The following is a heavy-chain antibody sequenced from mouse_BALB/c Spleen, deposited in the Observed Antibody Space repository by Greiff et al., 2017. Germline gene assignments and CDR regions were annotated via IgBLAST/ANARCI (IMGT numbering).Heavy chain of an antibody. CDR1: GYTFSSYW. Sequence: VQLQQSGAELMKPGASVKISCKATGYTFSSYWIEWVKQRPGHGLEWIGEILPGSGSTNYNEKFKGKATFTADTSSNTAYMQLSSLTSEDSAVYYCARRDDGYYGYFDVWGAGTTVTVSS. CDR2: ILPGSGST. D-gene: IGHD2-3*01. J-gene: IGHJ1*01. V-gene: IGHV1-9*01. CDR3: ARRDDGYYGYFDV.